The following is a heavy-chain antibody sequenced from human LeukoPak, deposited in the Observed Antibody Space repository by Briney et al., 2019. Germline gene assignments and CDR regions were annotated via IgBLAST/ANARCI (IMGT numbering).Heavy chain of an antibody. Sequence: PGGSLRLYCAASGFTFYDYGMSWVRQAPGKGLEWVSGINWNGGNTGYADSVKGRFTIFRDNTKNSLYLQMNSLRAEDTALYYCARARYDSTGHLDYWGQGTLVTVSS. CDR2: INWNGGNT. CDR3: ARARYDSTGHLDY. V-gene: IGHV3-20*04. J-gene: IGHJ4*02. D-gene: IGHD3-22*01. CDR1: GFTFYDYG.